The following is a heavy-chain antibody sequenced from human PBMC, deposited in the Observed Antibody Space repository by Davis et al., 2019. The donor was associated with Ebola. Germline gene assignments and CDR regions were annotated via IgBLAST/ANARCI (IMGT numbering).Heavy chain of an antibody. CDR2: MNPNSGNT. CDR1: GYTFTSYG. D-gene: IGHD3-16*01. J-gene: IGHJ3*02. V-gene: IGHV1-8*02. CDR3: ARPRGLSDYGHVAGYAFDI. Sequence: ASVKVSCKASGYTFTSYGISWVRQAPGQGLEWMGWMNPNSGNTGYAQKFQGRVTMTRNTSMSTVYMELSSLRSEDTAVYYCARPRGLSDYGHVAGYAFDIWGQGTMVTVSS.